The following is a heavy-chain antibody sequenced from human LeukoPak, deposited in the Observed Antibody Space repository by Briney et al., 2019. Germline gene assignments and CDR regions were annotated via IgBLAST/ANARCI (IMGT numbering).Heavy chain of an antibody. Sequence: GGSLRLSCAASGFTLSSNWMSWVRQAPGKGLEWVANIKQEGSEKNYVDSVKGRFTISRDNAKNSLYLQMNSLRAEDTAVYYCVRPEGVHDEYYYDSSGLAYWXXXTLVPVSS. CDR1: GFTLSSNW. V-gene: IGHV3-7*01. CDR3: VRPEGVHDEYYYDSSGLAY. J-gene: IGHJ4*01. D-gene: IGHD3-22*01. CDR2: IKQEGSEK.